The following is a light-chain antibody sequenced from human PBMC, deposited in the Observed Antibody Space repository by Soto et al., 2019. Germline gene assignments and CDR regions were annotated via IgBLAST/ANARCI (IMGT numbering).Light chain of an antibody. CDR1: QSISSW. CDR2: DAS. CDR3: QQYNSYWGT. J-gene: IGKJ1*01. V-gene: IGKV1-5*01. Sequence: IQMTQSPSTLSASVGDRVTITCRASQSISSWLAWYQQKQGKAPKLLIYDASSLESGVPSRFSGSGSGTEFTLTISSLQPDDFASYYCQQYNSYWGTFGQGTKVDIK.